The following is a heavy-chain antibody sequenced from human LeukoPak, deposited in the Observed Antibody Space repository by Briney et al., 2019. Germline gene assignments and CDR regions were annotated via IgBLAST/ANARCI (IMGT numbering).Heavy chain of an antibody. D-gene: IGHD3-10*01. CDR3: ARESGLWFGEPSGGWFDP. J-gene: IGHJ5*02. Sequence: PGRSLRLSCAASGFTFSNYGMHWVRQAPGKGLEWVAVIWYDGSNKYYVDSVKGRFTISRDNSKNTLYLQMNSLRAEDTAVYYCARESGLWFGEPSGGWFDPWGQGTLVTVSS. CDR1: GFTFSNYG. V-gene: IGHV3-33*01. CDR2: IWYDGSNK.